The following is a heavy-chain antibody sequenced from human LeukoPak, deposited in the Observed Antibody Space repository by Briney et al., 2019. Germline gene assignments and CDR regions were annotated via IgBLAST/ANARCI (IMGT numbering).Heavy chain of an antibody. J-gene: IGHJ4*02. CDR1: GDSISSSNW. D-gene: IGHD5-18*01. CDR3: ARVHGYFVDY. V-gene: IGHV4-4*02. Sequence: RSSETLSLTCAVSGDSISSSNWWTWVRQPPGKGLEWIGEISHSGTTNYSPPLKSRVTMSVDKSQNQFSLKLSSVTAADTAVYYCARVHGYFVDYWGQGTLVTVSS. CDR2: ISHSGTT.